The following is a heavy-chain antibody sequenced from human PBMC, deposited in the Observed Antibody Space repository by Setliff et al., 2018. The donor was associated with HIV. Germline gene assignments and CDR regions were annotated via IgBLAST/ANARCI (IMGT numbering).Heavy chain of an antibody. Sequence: PSETLSLTCTVSGGSISSGSYYWSWIRQPAGKGLEWIGHIYTSGSTNYNPSLKSRVTMSEDTSKHQFSLKLTSVTAADTAVYYCARSPRLRGGHNWFDPWGQGTLVTVSS. CDR2: IYTSGST. CDR1: GGSISSGSYY. V-gene: IGHV4-61*09. D-gene: IGHD4-17*01. CDR3: ARSPRLRGGHNWFDP. J-gene: IGHJ5*02.